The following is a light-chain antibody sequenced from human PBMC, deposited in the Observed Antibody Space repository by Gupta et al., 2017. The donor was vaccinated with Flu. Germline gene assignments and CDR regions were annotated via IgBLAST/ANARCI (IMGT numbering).Light chain of an antibody. CDR1: QSISIW. Sequence: SPSTLSASVGDRVTITCRASQSISIWLAWYQQKPGKVPKLLIYKASSLESGVPSRCSGSGSGTDYTLNISSLQPDDFATYYCQRYDSLWTFGQGTRVEIK. V-gene: IGKV1-5*03. CDR3: QRYDSLWT. J-gene: IGKJ1*01. CDR2: KAS.